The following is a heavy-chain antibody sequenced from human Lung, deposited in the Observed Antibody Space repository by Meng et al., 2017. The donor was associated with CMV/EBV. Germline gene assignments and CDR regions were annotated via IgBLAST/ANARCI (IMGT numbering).Heavy chain of an antibody. J-gene: IGHJ5*02. Sequence: ASVKVSXKAYGYSFNSYIISWVRQAPGQGLEWMGWVNSYTGDADYAQQFQERITMTTDTSTTTVYMELRILRTDDTAAYYCARISMIRGIIITGWFDPWGQGTLVTVSS. CDR1: GYSFNSYI. CDR2: VNSYTGDA. V-gene: IGHV1-18*04. D-gene: IGHD3-10*01. CDR3: ARISMIRGIIITGWFDP.